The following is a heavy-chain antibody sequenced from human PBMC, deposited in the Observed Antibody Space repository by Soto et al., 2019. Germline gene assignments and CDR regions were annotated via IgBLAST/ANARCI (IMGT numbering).Heavy chain of an antibody. Sequence: GGSLRLSCAASGFTFSGYAMSWVRQAPGKGLEWVSAISGSGGSTYYADSVKGRFTISRDNSKNTLYLQMNSLRAEDTAVYYCARSGSTTLYFDYWGQGTLVTVSS. J-gene: IGHJ4*02. D-gene: IGHD1-26*01. V-gene: IGHV3-23*01. CDR3: ARSGSTTLYFDY. CDR1: GFTFSGYA. CDR2: ISGSGGST.